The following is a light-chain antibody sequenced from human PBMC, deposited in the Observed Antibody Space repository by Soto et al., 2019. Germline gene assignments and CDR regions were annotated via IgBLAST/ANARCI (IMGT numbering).Light chain of an antibody. Sequence: EVVLTQSPGTLSLSPGDRAALSRKASQSLTGTYLAWYQQKPGQPPRLLMYGASTRLTGIPDRFSGSGSGTDFTLTISRLEPEDFAVYYCQHYDGLPRAFGQGTKVEI. J-gene: IGKJ1*01. CDR2: GAS. V-gene: IGKV3-20*01. CDR1: QSLTGTY. CDR3: QHYDGLPRA.